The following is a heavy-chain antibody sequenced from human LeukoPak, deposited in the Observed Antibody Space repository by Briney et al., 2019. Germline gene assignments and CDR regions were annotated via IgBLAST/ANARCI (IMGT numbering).Heavy chain of an antibody. D-gene: IGHD3-3*01. CDR1: GFTFSSYG. CDR3: AGDLRFLEWFDFDY. Sequence: GGSLRLSCAASGFTFSSYGMHWVRQAPGKGLEWVAFIRYDGSNKYYADSVKGRFTISRGNSKNTLYLQMNSLRAEDTAVYYCAGDLRFLEWFDFDYWGQGTLVTVSS. V-gene: IGHV3-30*02. J-gene: IGHJ4*02. CDR2: IRYDGSNK.